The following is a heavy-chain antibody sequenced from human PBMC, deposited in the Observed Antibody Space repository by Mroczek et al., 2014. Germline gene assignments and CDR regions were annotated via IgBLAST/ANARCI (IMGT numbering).Heavy chain of an antibody. CDR3: ARGLVGLHGITGTTLEDHPV. J-gene: IGHJ6*04. CDR1: GGSFSGYY. Sequence: QVQLQQWGAGLLKPSETLSLTCAVYGGSFSGYYWSWIRQPPGKGLEWIGEINHSGSTNYNPSLKSRVTISVDTSKNQFSLKLSSVTAADTAVYYCARGLVGLHGITGTTLEDHPVWGKGTTVTVSS. V-gene: IGHV4-34*01. CDR2: INHSGST. D-gene: IGHD1-7*01.